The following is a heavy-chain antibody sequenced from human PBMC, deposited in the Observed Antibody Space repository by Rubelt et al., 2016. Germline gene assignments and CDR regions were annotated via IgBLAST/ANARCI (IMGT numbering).Heavy chain of an antibody. Sequence: LESGGGLVQPGGSLRLSCAASGFTFSSYAMSWVRQAPGKGLEWVSAISGSGGSTYYADSVKGRFTISRDNSKNTVYLQMNSLRAEDTAVYYCARDGGSYLPWYFDLWGRGTLVTVSS. CDR2: ISGSGGST. CDR1: GFTFSSYA. CDR3: ARDGGSYLPWYFDL. V-gene: IGHV3-23*01. D-gene: IGHD1-26*01. J-gene: IGHJ2*01.